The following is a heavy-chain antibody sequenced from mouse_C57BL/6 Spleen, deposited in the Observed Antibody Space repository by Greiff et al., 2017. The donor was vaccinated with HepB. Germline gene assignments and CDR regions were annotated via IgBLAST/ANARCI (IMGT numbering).Heavy chain of an antibody. J-gene: IGHJ4*01. CDR2: IRSKSNNYAT. CDR1: GFSFNTYA. CDR3: GRGSGTGFYAMDY. Sequence: EVQRVESGGGLVQPKGSLKLSCAASGFSFNTYAMNWVRQAPGKGLEWVARIRSKSNNYATYYADSVKDRFTISRDDSESMLYLQMNNLKTEDTAMYYCGRGSGTGFYAMDYWGQGTSVTVSS. D-gene: IGHD4-1*01. V-gene: IGHV10-1*01.